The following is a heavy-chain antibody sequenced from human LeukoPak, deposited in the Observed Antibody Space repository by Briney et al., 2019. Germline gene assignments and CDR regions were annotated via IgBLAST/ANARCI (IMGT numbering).Heavy chain of an antibody. D-gene: IGHD4-11*01. V-gene: IGHV3-49*03. CDR3: ARGDYSNYDH. J-gene: IGHJ5*02. Sequence: PGRSLRLSCTGSGFTFGDFAMSYFRQPPGKGLEWVGFIRNKPSGGTTEYAASVKGRFTISRDDSKSVAYLQMNSLKTEDTAVYLCARGDYSNYDHWGQGTLVTVSS. CDR1: GFTFGDFA. CDR2: IRNKPSGGTT.